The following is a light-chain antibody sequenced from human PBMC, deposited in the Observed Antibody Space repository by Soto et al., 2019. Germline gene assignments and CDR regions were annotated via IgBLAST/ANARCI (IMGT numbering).Light chain of an antibody. V-gene: IGLV1-44*01. CDR2: SNN. CDR3: TAWDDSLNGPVV. Sequence: VLTQPPSASGTPGQRVTISCSGSSSNIGSNPVSWYQQLPGTAPKLVIYSNNRRPSGVPDRFSASKSGTSASLAISGLQAEDEADYYCTAWDDSLNGPVVFGGGTKVTVL. CDR1: SSNIGSNP. J-gene: IGLJ2*01.